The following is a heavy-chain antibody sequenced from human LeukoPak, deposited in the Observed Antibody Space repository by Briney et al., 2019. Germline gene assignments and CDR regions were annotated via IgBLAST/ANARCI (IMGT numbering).Heavy chain of an antibody. J-gene: IGHJ4*02. CDR2: IQYDGNKR. CDR1: TFTFSSYG. CDR3: ANTMYSSAWSPFDY. Sequence: PGGSLRLSRSASTFTFSSYGMHWVRQAPGKGLEWVAFIQYDGNKRYYADSVKGRFTISRDNSKNTLYLQMNSLRPEDTAIYYCANTMYSSAWSPFDYWGRETLVTVSS. V-gene: IGHV3-30*02. D-gene: IGHD6-19*01.